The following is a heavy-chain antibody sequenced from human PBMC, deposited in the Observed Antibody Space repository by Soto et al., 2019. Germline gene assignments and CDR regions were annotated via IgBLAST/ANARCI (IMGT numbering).Heavy chain of an antibody. Sequence: GGSLRLSCAASGFTFSNHAMNWVRQAPGKGLEWVSSITGAGGSTYYADFVRGRFTISRDNSKNTLYLQMNSLRAEDTAVFFCAKVSGLQSPYYAMDVWGQGTSVTVSS. CDR1: GFTFSNHA. J-gene: IGHJ6*02. CDR3: AKVSGLQSPYYAMDV. D-gene: IGHD1-1*01. V-gene: IGHV3-23*01. CDR2: ITGAGGST.